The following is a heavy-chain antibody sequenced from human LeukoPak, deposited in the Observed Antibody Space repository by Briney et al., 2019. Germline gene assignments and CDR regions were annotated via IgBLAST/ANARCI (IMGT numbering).Heavy chain of an antibody. D-gene: IGHD6-13*01. J-gene: IGHJ5*02. CDR1: GFTFSNYA. CDR3: AKVPTAGTIDWFDP. Sequence: GGSLRLSCAASGFTFSNYAMTWVRQAPGKGLEWVSAISATGGSTYYADSVKGRFTISRDNSKNTLYLQMNSLRVEDTAVYYCAKVPTAGTIDWFDPWGQGTLVTVSS. V-gene: IGHV3-23*01. CDR2: ISATGGST.